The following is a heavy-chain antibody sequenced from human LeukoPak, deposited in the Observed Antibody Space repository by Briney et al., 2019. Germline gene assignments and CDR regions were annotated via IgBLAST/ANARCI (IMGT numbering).Heavy chain of an antibody. J-gene: IGHJ3*02. CDR1: GGSFSGYY. CDR3: ARERKWLGAFDI. V-gene: IGHV4-34*01. Sequence: PSETLSLTCAVYGGSFSGYYWSWIRQPPGKGLEWIGEINHSGSTNYNPSLKSRVTISVDTSKNQFSLKLSSVTAADTAVYYCARERKWLGAFDIWGQATIVSVSS. CDR2: INHSGST. D-gene: IGHD3-22*01.